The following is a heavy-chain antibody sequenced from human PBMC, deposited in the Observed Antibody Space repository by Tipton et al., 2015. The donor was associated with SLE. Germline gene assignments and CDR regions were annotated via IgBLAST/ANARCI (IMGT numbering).Heavy chain of an antibody. D-gene: IGHD3-10*01. CDR3: ARRWVQTVFDY. CDR2: IDPGDSET. V-gene: IGHV5-51*03. J-gene: IGHJ4*02. CDR1: GYSFTNSW. Sequence: VQLVQSGAEVKKPGEALQISCKTSGYSFTNSWIVWFRHMPGKGLQCMGMIDPGDSETRYNPSFQGHVSMSIDRSTTTAYLQWRSLKASDTAMYFCARRWVQTVFDYWGQGTQVTVSS.